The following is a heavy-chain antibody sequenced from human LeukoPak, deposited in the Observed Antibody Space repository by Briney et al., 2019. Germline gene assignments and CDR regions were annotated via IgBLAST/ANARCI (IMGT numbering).Heavy chain of an antibody. J-gene: IGHJ3*02. CDR1: GGSISSSGYY. D-gene: IGHD2-21*02. V-gene: IGHV4-39*01. CDR3: ARHGLLAYCGGDCYSDAFDI. CDR2: IYYSGST. Sequence: SETLSLTCVVSGGSISSSGYYWAWIRQPPGKGLEWIGSIYYSGSTYYNPSLKSRVTISVDTSKNQFSLKLSSVTAADTAVYYCARHGLLAYCGGDCYSDAFDIWGQGTMVTVSS.